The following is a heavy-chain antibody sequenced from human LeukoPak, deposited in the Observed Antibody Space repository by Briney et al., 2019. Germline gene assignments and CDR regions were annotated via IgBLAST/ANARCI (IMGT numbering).Heavy chain of an antibody. CDR2: INPNSGGT. CDR3: ARESSSKKGAFDI. Sequence: ASVKVSCKASGYTFTGYYMHWVRQAPGQGLEWMGWINPNSGGTNYAQKFQGRVTMTRDTSISTAYMELSRLRSDDTAVYYCARESSSKKGAFDIWGQGAMVTVSS. J-gene: IGHJ3*02. CDR1: GYTFTGYY. V-gene: IGHV1-2*02.